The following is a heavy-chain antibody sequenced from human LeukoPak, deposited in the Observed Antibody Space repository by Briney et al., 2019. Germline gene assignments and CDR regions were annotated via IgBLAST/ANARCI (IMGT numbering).Heavy chain of an antibody. CDR1: GFTLSTNA. Sequence: GGSLRLSCLTSGFTLSTNAMSWVRQAPGKGLEWISGISGSGASTYYADSAKGRFTISRDDSRNTLYLQMNSLRGDDTAVYYCAKDVGKWESLHFFDYWGQGTLVTVSS. CDR2: ISGSGAST. CDR3: AKDVGKWESLHFFDY. J-gene: IGHJ4*02. D-gene: IGHD1-26*01. V-gene: IGHV3-23*01.